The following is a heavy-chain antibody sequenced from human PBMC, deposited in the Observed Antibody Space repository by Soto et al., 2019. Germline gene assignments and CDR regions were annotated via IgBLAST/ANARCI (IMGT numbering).Heavy chain of an antibody. Sequence: LRLSCAAFGFTLDKYTMGWVRQAPGKGLEWVAESFSSGGTQYADSVKGRFTISRDNSRNMVFLQMNGLRVEDTALYYCARGREPNGIWTFDSWGQGALVTVPS. CDR1: GFTLDKYT. V-gene: IGHV3-23*05. J-gene: IGHJ4*02. CDR2: SFSSGGT. CDR3: ARGREPNGIWTFDS. D-gene: IGHD3-9*01.